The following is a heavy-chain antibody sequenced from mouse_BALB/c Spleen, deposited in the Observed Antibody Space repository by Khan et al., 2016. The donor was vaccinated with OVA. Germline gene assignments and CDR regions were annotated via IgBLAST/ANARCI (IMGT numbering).Heavy chain of an antibody. CDR1: GYSITSDYA. V-gene: IGHV3-2*02. CDR3: ARGYGGDFDY. J-gene: IGHJ2*01. D-gene: IGHD1-1*02. CDR2: ISYSGNT. Sequence: EVQLQESGPGLVKPSQSLSLTCTVTGYSITSDYAWNWIRQFPGNKLEWMGYISYSGNTKYNPSLKSRISITRDTSTNQFFLQLNSVTIEDTATYYCARGYGGDFDYWGQGTTLTVSS.